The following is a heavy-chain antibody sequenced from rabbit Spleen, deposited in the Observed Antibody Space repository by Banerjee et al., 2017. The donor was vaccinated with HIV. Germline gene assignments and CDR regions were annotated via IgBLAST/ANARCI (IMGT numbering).Heavy chain of an antibody. J-gene: IGHJ3*01. D-gene: IGHD2-1*01. V-gene: IGHV1S45*01. CDR2: INTATGKP. CDR3: ARGSAAMTMVITGYYLSL. Sequence: QEELEESGGGLVKPEGSLTLTCKASGFSFSDRDVMCWVRQAPGKGLEWIACINTATGKPVYATWAKGRFTISTTSSTTVTLQMTSLTAADTATYFCARGSAAMTMVITGYYLSLWGQGTLVTVS. CDR1: GFSFSDRDV.